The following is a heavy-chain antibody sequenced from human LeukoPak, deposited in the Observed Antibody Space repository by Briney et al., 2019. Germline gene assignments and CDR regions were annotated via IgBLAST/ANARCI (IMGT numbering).Heavy chain of an antibody. J-gene: IGHJ3*02. CDR2: IYHSGST. V-gene: IGHV4-38-2*02. D-gene: IGHD4-11*01. CDR1: GYSISSGYY. CDR3: ASSRILQYPGDGAFDI. Sequence: PSETLSLTCTVSGYSISSGYYWGWIRQPPGKGLEWIGSIYHSGSTYYNASLKSRVTISVDTSKNQFSLKLSSVTAADTAVYYCASSRILQYPGDGAFDIWGQGTMVTVSS.